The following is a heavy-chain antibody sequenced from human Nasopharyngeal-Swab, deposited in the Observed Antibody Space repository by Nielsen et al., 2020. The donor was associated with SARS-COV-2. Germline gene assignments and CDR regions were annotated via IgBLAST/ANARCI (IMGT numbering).Heavy chain of an antibody. Sequence: WIRQPPGKGLEWVSSISSSSSYIYYADSVKGRFTISRDNAKNSLYLQMNSLRAEDTAVYYCARAGITMVWAFDYWGQGTLVTVSS. CDR2: ISSSSSYI. J-gene: IGHJ4*02. V-gene: IGHV3-21*01. CDR3: ARAGITMVWAFDY. D-gene: IGHD3-10*01.